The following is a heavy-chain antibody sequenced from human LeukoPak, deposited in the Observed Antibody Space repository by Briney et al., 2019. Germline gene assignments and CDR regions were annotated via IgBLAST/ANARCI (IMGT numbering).Heavy chain of an antibody. Sequence: GGSLRLSCAASGFSFNTYGIHWVRQAPGKGLEWVAFIRYDGSNEYYADSVKGRFTISRDNSKNTLYLQMNSLRAEDTAVYYCARPPYSSSWYGSNYFDYWGQGTLVTVSS. CDR3: ARPPYSSSWYGSNYFDY. D-gene: IGHD6-13*01. CDR2: IRYDGSNE. CDR1: GFSFNTYG. V-gene: IGHV3-30*02. J-gene: IGHJ4*02.